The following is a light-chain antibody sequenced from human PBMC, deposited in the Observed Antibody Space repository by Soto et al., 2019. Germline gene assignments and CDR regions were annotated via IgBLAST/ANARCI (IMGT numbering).Light chain of an antibody. V-gene: IGKV1-39*01. Sequence: DTQMTQSPSALSASVGDRVTITCRASKNINHYSNCYQHQPGKAPKLLIYGASSLQSGVPSRFSGGGSGTDFTLTITSLEPEDFATYYCQQSYNLPYTFGQGTNLEIK. CDR2: GAS. J-gene: IGKJ2*01. CDR3: QQSYNLPYT. CDR1: KNINHY.